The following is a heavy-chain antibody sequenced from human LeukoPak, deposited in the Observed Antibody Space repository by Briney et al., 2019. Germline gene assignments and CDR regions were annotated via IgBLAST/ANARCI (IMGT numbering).Heavy chain of an antibody. CDR3: AKDRVTMVRGVNYYGMDV. D-gene: IGHD3-10*01. V-gene: IGHV3-30*18. Sequence: GGSLRLSCAASGFTFSTYWMSWVRQAPGKGLEWVAVISYDGSNKYYADSVKGRFTISRDNSKNTLYLQMNSLRAEDTAVYYCAKDRVTMVRGVNYYGMDVWGKGTTVTVSS. CDR2: ISYDGSNK. J-gene: IGHJ6*04. CDR1: GFTFSTYW.